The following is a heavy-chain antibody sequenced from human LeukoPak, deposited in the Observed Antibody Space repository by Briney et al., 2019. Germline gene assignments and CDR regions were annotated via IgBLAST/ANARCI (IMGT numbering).Heavy chain of an antibody. J-gene: IGHJ5*02. CDR2: IIPILGIT. CDR1: GGTFSSYT. Sequence: ASVKVPCKASGGTFSSYTISWVRQAPGQGLEWMGRIIPILGITNYAQKFQGRVTITADKSTSTAYMELSSLRSEDTAVYYCARDLFDTDANWFDPWGQGTLVTVSS. CDR3: ARDLFDTDANWFDP. V-gene: IGHV1-69*04. D-gene: IGHD3-9*01.